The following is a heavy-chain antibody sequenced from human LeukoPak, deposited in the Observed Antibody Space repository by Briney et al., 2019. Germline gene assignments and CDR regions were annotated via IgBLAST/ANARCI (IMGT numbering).Heavy chain of an antibody. D-gene: IGHD6-13*01. CDR1: GFTFSSYG. J-gene: IGHJ4*02. CDR3: AKVPRGQLVSYFDY. CDR2: ISYDGSNK. Sequence: GGSLRLSCAASGFTFSSYGMHWVRQAPGKGLEWVAVISYDGSNKYYADSVKGRFTISRDNSKNTLYLQMNSLRAEDTAVYYCAKVPRGQLVSYFDYWGQGTLVTVSS. V-gene: IGHV3-30*18.